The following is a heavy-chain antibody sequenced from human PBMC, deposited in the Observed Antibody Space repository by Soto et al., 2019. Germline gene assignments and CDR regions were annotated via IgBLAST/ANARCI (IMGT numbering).Heavy chain of an antibody. CDR1: GFTFSTSG. D-gene: IGHD4-17*01. Sequence: EVQVLESGGGLVQPGGSLRLSCAASGFTFSTSGMSWVRQAPGKGLEWVSSISGSGDYTNYADSVKGRFTISRDNSKNTLYLQINSLTAEDTAVYYCANHGGFDIWGQGTMVAVSS. J-gene: IGHJ3*02. V-gene: IGHV3-23*01. CDR2: ISGSGDYT. CDR3: ANHGGFDI.